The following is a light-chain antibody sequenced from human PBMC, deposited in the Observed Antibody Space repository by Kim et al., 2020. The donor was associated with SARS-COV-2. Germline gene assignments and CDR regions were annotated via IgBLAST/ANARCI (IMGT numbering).Light chain of an antibody. Sequence: DTHLTQSPSFLSASVGDRVTITCRASQDVSSYLAWYQQKPGRAPKLLIYTTSTLQSGVPSRFSGSGSGTEFTLTISSLHPEDFATYFCQQLNSYPYTFGQGTKLEI. CDR3: QQLNSYPYT. CDR1: QDVSSY. V-gene: IGKV1-9*01. J-gene: IGKJ2*01. CDR2: TTS.